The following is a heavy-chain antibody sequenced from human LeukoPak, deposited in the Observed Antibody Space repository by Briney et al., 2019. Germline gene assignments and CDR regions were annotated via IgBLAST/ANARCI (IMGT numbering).Heavy chain of an antibody. CDR1: GGSISSYY. J-gene: IGHJ5*02. D-gene: IGHD2-2*01. V-gene: IGHV4-59*12. Sequence: SGTLSLTCTVSGGSISSYYWSWIRQPPGKGLEWIGYIYYSGSTNYNPSLKSRVTMSVDTSKNQFSLKLSSVTAADTAVYYCARDVVVVPAAKGWFDPWGQGTLVTVSS. CDR3: ARDVVVVPAAKGWFDP. CDR2: IYYSGST.